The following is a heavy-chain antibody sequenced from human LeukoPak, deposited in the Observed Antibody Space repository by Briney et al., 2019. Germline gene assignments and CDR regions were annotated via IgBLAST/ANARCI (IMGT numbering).Heavy chain of an antibody. Sequence: GSLRLSCAASGFTFSDYYMSWIRQAPGKGLEWVSYISSRDSTIYYADSVKGRFTISRDNAKNSLYLQMNSLRAEDTAVYYCARAIRYGSESYYTPTNWFDPWGQGTLVTVSS. CDR3: ARAIRYGSESYYTPTNWFDP. CDR1: GFTFSDYY. V-gene: IGHV3-11*01. J-gene: IGHJ5*02. CDR2: ISSRDSTI. D-gene: IGHD3-10*01.